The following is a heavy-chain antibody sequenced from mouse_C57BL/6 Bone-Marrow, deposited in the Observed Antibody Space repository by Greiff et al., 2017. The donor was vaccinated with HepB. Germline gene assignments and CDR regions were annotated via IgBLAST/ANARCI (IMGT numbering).Heavy chain of an antibody. CDR2: IRNKANNHAT. CDR3: TRGYGSSYGFAY. J-gene: IGHJ3*01. D-gene: IGHD1-1*01. CDR1: GFTFSDAW. Sequence: EVKLVESGGGLVQPGGSMKLSCAASGFTFSDAWMDWVRQSPEKGLEWVAEIRNKANNHATYYAESVKGRFTISRDDSKSSVYLQMNSLRAEDTGIDYCTRGYGSSYGFAYWGQGTLVTVSA. V-gene: IGHV6-6*01.